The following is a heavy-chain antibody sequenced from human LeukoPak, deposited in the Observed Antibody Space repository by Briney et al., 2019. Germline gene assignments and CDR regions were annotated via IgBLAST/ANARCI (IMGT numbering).Heavy chain of an antibody. CDR3: ARDYRVYLQGSWFDP. CDR2: ISSSGSTI. CDR1: GFTFSDYY. J-gene: IGHJ5*02. V-gene: IGHV3-11*01. D-gene: IGHD2-8*01. Sequence: PGGSLRLSCAASGFTFSDYYMSWIRQAPGKGLEWVSYISSSGSTIYYADSVEGRFTISRDNAKNSLYLQMNSLRAEDTAVYYCARDYRVYLQGSWFDPWGQGTLVTVSS.